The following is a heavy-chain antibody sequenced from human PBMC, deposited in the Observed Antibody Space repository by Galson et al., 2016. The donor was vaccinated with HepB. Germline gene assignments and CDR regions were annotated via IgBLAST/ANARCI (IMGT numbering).Heavy chain of an antibody. Sequence: SVKVSCKASGYTFTSHWMHWVRQAPGQGLEWMGIINPTGGSTSYAQKFQDRVTLTRDTSTSTVYMELSSLRSEDTAVYYCARDHPQSNYDSATYWWFDPWGQGTLVTVSS. J-gene: IGHJ5*02. D-gene: IGHD3-22*01. CDR2: INPTGGST. V-gene: IGHV1-46*01. CDR3: ARDHPQSNYDSATYWWFDP. CDR1: GYTFTSHW.